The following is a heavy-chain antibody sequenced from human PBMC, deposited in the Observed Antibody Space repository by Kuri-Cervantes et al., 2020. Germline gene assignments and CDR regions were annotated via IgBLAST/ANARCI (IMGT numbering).Heavy chain of an antibody. V-gene: IGHV3-23*01. Sequence: GGSLRLSCAASGFTFSSYAMSWVRQAPGKGLEWVSAISGSGGSTYYADSVKGRFTISRDNSKNTLYLQMNSLRAEDTAVYYCAKISGGDNYYDSSGSHWVQGTLVTVSS. D-gene: IGHD3-22*01. J-gene: IGHJ4*02. CDR2: ISGSGGST. CDR1: GFTFSSYA. CDR3: AKISGGDNYYDSSGSH.